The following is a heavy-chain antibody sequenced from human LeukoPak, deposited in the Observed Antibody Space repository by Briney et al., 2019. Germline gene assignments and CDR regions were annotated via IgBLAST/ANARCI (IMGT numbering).Heavy chain of an antibody. D-gene: IGHD4-23*01. J-gene: IGHJ4*02. CDR1: GFSLSTSGVG. Sequence: SGPTLVNPTQPLTLTCTFSGFSLSTSGVGVGCIRQPPGKILEWLALIYWDDDKRYSPSLKTRLTITKDTSKNQVVLTMTNMDPVDTATYYCAHRSADYGGNSGYYFDYCGQGTLVTVSS. CDR2: IYWDDDK. V-gene: IGHV2-5*02. CDR3: AHRSADYGGNSGYYFDY.